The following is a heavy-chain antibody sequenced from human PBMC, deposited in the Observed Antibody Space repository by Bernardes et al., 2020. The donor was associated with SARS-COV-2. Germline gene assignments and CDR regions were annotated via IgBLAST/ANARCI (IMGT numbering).Heavy chain of an antibody. CDR2: INTNTGNP. J-gene: IGHJ6*02. CDR1: GYTFTYYA. Sequence: ASMKVSCKASGYTFTYYAMNWVRQAPGQGLEWMGWINTNTGNPTYAQGFTGRFVFSLDTSVSTAYLQISSLKAEDTAVYYCARDWGSSSGWYSSYYYYGMDVWGQGTTVTVSS. V-gene: IGHV7-4-1*02. D-gene: IGHD6-19*01. CDR3: ARDWGSSSGWYSSYYYYGMDV.